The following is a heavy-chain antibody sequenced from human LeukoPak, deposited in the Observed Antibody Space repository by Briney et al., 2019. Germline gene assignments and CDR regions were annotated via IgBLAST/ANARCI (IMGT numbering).Heavy chain of an antibody. CDR2: IYTSGST. D-gene: IGHD3-3*01. J-gene: IGHJ4*02. CDR1: GGSISSGSYY. V-gene: IGHV4-61*02. Sequence: PSETLSLTCTVSGGSISSGSYYWSWIRQPAGKGLECIGRIYTSGSTNYNPSLKSRVTISVDTSKNQFSLKLSSVTAADTAVYYCAGTYYDFWSGYFPLDYWGQGTLVTVSS. CDR3: AGTYYDFWSGYFPLDY.